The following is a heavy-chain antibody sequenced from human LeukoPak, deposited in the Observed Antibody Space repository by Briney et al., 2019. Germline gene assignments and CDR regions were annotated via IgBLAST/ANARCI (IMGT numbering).Heavy chain of an antibody. J-gene: IGHJ6*04. CDR3: LVVPAAYYYYGMDV. CDR2: IKSKTDGGTT. CDR1: GFTLSNAW. V-gene: IGHV3-15*01. D-gene: IGHD2-2*01. Sequence: GGSLRLSCVASGFTLSNAWMSWVRQAPGRGREWVGRIKSKTDGGTTDYAAPVKGRFTISRDDSKNTLYLQMNSLKTEDTAVYYCLVVPAAYYYYGMDVWGKGTTVTVSS.